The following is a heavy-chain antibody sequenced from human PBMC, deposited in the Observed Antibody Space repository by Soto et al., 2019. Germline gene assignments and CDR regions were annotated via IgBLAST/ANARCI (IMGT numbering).Heavy chain of an antibody. D-gene: IGHD1-1*01. CDR1: GYTFTSYG. CDR3: ARGRYGDY. V-gene: IGHV1-18*01. J-gene: IGHJ4*02. Sequence: QVHLVQSGAEVKKPGDSVKVSCKASGYTFTSYGITWVRQAPGQGLEWMGWISAHNGNTDYAQKLQGRVIVTRDISTSTAYMELRSLISAVTTVYYCARGRYGDYWGQGALVTVSS. CDR2: ISAHNGNT.